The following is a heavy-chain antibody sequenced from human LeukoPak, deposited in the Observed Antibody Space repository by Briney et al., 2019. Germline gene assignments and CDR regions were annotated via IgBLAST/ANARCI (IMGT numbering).Heavy chain of an antibody. CDR1: EFTFSTYA. V-gene: IGHV3-23*01. Sequence: PGGSLRLSCAASEFTFSTYAMSWVRQAPGKGLEWVSSISASGSLTYYADSVKGRFTISRDNSKNTLYLQMNSLRAEDTAVYYCAKPPYGMDVWGQGTTVTVSS. J-gene: IGHJ6*02. CDR3: AKPPYGMDV. CDR2: ISASGSLT.